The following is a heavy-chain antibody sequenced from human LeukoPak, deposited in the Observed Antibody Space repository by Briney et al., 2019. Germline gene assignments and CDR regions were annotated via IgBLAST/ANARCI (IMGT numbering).Heavy chain of an antibody. J-gene: IGHJ6*02. CDR2: INTDGSST. Sequence: GGSLRLSCAASGFTFSRYWMHWVRQAPGEGLMWVSRINTDGSSTTYAASVKGRFTMSRDNAKSTLFLQMNSLRAEDTAVYYCARDRGMSVAAVALFHYGMDVWGQGTTVTVSS. CDR3: ARDRGMSVAAVALFHYGMDV. CDR1: GFTFSRYW. D-gene: IGHD6-19*01. V-gene: IGHV3-74*01.